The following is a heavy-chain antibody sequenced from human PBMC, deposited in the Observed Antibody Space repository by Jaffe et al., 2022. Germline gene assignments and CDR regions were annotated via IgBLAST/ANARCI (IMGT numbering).Heavy chain of an antibody. V-gene: IGHV1-69*05. CDR3: ARQLGYCSGGSCSSWHGAFDI. CDR1: GGTFSSYA. CDR2: IIPIFGTA. Sequence: QVQLVQSGAEVKKPGSSVKVSCKASGGTFSSYAISWVRQAPGQGLEWMGGIIPIFGTANYAQKFQGRVTITTDESTSTAYMELSSLRSEDTAVYYCARQLGYCSGGSCSSWHGAFDIWGQGTMVTVSS. D-gene: IGHD2-15*01. J-gene: IGHJ3*02.